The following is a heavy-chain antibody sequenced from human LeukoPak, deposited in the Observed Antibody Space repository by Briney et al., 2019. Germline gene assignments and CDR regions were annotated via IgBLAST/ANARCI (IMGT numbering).Heavy chain of an antibody. V-gene: IGHV1-46*01. Sequence: ASVKVSCKASGYTFTSYYMHWVRQAPGQGLEWMGIINPSGGITSYAQKFQGRVTMTRDTSTSTVYMELSSLRSEDTAVYYCARTGGTTVTTYYFDYWGQGTLVTVSS. CDR3: ARTGGTTVTTYYFDY. CDR1: GYTFTSYY. J-gene: IGHJ4*02. D-gene: IGHD4-17*01. CDR2: INPSGGIT.